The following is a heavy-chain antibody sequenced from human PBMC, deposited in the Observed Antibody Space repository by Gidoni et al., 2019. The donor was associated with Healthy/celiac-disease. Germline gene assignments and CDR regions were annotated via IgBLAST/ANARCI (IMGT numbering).Heavy chain of an antibody. CDR3: ARVPGTAMVTRLDYYGMDV. CDR2: ISSSSSYI. D-gene: IGHD5-18*01. CDR1: GFTFSSYS. V-gene: IGHV3-21*01. J-gene: IGHJ6*02. Sequence: EVQLVESGGGLVKPGGSLRLSCAASGFTFSSYSMNWVRQAPGKGLEWVSSISSSSSYIYYADSVKGRFTISRDNAKNSLYLQMNSLRAEDTAVYYCARVPGTAMVTRLDYYGMDVWGQGTTVTVSS.